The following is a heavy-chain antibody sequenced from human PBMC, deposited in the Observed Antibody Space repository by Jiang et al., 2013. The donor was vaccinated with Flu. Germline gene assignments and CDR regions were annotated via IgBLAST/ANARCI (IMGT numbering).Heavy chain of an antibody. V-gene: IGHV3-33*08. J-gene: IGHJ6*02. Sequence: GGGVVQPGRSLRLSCAASGFTFRTYGMHWVRQVPGKGLEWVAVIYYDGSNKYFADSVKGRFTISRDNSKNTLFLQMNSLRTEDTAVYYCARGGYNFWSGYYSRRAGGGMDVWGQGTTVTVSS. CDR3: ARGGYNFWSGYYSRRAGGGMDV. CDR2: IYYDGSNK. D-gene: IGHD3-3*01. CDR1: GFTFRTYG.